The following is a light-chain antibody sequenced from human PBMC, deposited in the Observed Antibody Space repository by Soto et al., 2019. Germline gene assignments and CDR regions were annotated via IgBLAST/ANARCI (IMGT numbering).Light chain of an antibody. CDR3: QQYNSWPPIT. CDR1: ESVSSN. V-gene: IGKV3-15*01. Sequence: EVVMTQSPATLSVSPGERATLSCRASESVSSNLAWYQQRPGQAPRLVIYGASTRATGIPDRFSGGGSGTEFTLTLSSLQSEDFAVYYCQQYNSWPPITFGQGTKVDIK. J-gene: IGKJ1*01. CDR2: GAS.